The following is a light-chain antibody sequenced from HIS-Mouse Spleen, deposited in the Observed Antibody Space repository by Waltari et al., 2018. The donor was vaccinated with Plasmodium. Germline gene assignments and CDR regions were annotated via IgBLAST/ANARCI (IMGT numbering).Light chain of an antibody. J-gene: IGLJ1*01. CDR3: SSYTSSSTLNYV. CDR2: DVS. Sequence: QSALTQPASVSGSPGQSITISCTGTSSDVGGYNYVSWYQQHPGKAPKLMIYDVSNRPSGVSNRFSGSKSGNTASLTTSGVQAEDEADYYCSSYTSSSTLNYVFGTGTKVTVL. CDR1: SSDVGGYNY. V-gene: IGLV2-14*03.